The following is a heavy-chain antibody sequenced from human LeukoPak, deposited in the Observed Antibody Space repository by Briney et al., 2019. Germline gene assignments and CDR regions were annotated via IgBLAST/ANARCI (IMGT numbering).Heavy chain of an antibody. CDR1: GYTFTSYD. J-gene: IGHJ6*02. CDR2: MNPNSGNT. Sequence: ASVKVSCKASGYTFTSYDINWVRQATGQGLEWMGWMNPNSGNTGYAQKFQGRVTMTRNTSISTAYMELSSLRSEDTAVYYCARGLSIAAAVLHYYYYGMDVWGQGTTVTVSS. CDR3: ARGLSIAAAVLHYYYYGMDV. V-gene: IGHV1-8*01. D-gene: IGHD6-13*01.